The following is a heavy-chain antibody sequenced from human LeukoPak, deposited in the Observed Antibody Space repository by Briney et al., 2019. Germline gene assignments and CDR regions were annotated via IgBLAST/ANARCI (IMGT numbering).Heavy chain of an antibody. J-gene: IGHJ5*02. CDR3: ARAGYSSSWYTDWFDP. V-gene: IGHV1-2*02. CDR1: GYTFTGYY. Sequence: GASVKVSCKASGYTFTGYYMHWVRQAPGQGLEWMGWINPNSGGTNYAQKFQGRVTMTRDTSISTAYVELSRLRSDDTAVYYCARAGYSSSWYTDWFDPWGQGTLVTVSS. CDR2: INPNSGGT. D-gene: IGHD6-13*01.